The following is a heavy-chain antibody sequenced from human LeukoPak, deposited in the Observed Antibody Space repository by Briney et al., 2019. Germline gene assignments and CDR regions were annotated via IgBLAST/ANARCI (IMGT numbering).Heavy chain of an antibody. V-gene: IGHV4-4*08. CDR2: IYATGRT. CDR1: GGSISSYY. CDR3: ARHGSVRSPLGP. D-gene: IGHD3-10*01. Sequence: SETLSLTCTVSGGSISSYYWSWIRQPPGKGLEWIGYIYATGRTNYNPSLKSGVTIHIDTAKDQFSLNLRSVAAAGTAVYYCARHGSVRSPLGPWGQGTLVTVSS. J-gene: IGHJ5*02.